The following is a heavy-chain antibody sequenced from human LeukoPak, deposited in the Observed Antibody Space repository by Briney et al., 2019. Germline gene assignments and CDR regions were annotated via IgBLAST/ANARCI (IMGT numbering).Heavy chain of an antibody. V-gene: IGHV3-7*03. Sequence: PGGSLRLSCAASGFTFSSYWMSWVRQAPGKGLEWVANIKQDGSEKYYVDSVKGRFTISRDNAKNSLYLQMNGLRAEDTAVYYCAREAVSRRNWFDPWGQGTLVTVSS. J-gene: IGHJ5*02. CDR3: AREAVSRRNWFDP. CDR2: IKQDGSEK. D-gene: IGHD1-14*01. CDR1: GFTFSSYW.